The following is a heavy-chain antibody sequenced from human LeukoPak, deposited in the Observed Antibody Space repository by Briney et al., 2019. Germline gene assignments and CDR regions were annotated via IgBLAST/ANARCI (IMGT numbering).Heavy chain of an antibody. D-gene: IGHD3-3*01. CDR2: MNPNSGNT. CDR3: ARGRPRFLEWSPEANYFDY. J-gene: IGHJ4*02. Sequence: ASVKVSCKASGYTFTSYDINWVRQATGQGLEWMGWMNPNSGNTGYAQKFQGRVTMTRNTSISTAYMELSSLRSEDTAVYYCARGRPRFLEWSPEANYFDYWGQGTLVTVSS. CDR1: GYTFTSYD. V-gene: IGHV1-8*01.